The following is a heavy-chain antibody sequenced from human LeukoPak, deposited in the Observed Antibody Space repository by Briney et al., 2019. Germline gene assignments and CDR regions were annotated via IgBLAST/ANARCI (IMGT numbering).Heavy chain of an antibody. V-gene: IGHV3-30*04. CDR2: ISYDGTDK. CDR1: GFTFSSYT. J-gene: IGHJ3*02. CDR3: AKAPGYYYEI. Sequence: GGSLRLSCAASGFTFSSYTMHWVRQAPGKGLEWVAVISYDGTDKYYADSVKGRFTISRDNSKNTLYLQINSLRAEDTAVYYCAKAPGYYYEIWGRGTMVTVSS. D-gene: IGHD3-10*01.